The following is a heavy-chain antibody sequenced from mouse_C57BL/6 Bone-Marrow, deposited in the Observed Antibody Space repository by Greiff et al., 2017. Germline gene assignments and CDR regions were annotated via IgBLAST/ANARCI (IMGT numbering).Heavy chain of an antibody. J-gene: IGHJ2*01. Sequence: EVKLMESGGDLVKPGGSLKLSCAASGFTFSSYGMSWVRQTPDKRLEWVATISSGGSYTYYTDNVKGRFTISRDNAKNTQYLQMSRLKSEDTAMYYCARRESFDYWGQGTTLTVSS. CDR3: ARRESFDY. CDR1: GFTFSSYG. V-gene: IGHV5-6*01. CDR2: ISSGGSYT.